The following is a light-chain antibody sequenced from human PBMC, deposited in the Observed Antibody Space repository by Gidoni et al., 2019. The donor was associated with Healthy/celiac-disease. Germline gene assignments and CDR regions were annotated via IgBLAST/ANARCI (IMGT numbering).Light chain of an antibody. CDR1: ALPKQY. J-gene: IGLJ2*01. Sequence: SYELTQPPSVSVSPGQTARITCSGDALPKQYAYWYQQKAGQAPVLVIYKDSERPSGIPERFSGSSSGTTVTLTISGVQAEDEADYYCQSSDSVGGVFGGGTKLTVL. V-gene: IGLV3-25*03. CDR3: QSSDSVGGV. CDR2: KDS.